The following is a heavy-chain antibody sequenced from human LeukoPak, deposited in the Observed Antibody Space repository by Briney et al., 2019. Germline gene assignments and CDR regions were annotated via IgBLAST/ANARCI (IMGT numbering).Heavy chain of an antibody. CDR3: AKDRRSDSRYYDILTGRSGMDV. CDR2: ISYDGSNK. V-gene: IGHV3-30*18. CDR1: GFTFSSYG. D-gene: IGHD3-9*01. Sequence: GGSLRLSCAASGFTFSSYGMHWVRQAPGKGLEWVAVISYDGSNKYYADSVKGRFTISRDNSRNTLYLQMNSLRAEDTAVYYCAKDRRSDSRYYDILTGRSGMDVWGQGTTVTVSS. J-gene: IGHJ6*02.